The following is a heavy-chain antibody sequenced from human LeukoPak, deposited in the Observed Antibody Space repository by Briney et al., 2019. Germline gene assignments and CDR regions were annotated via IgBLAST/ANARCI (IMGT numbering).Heavy chain of an antibody. V-gene: IGHV1-69*05. CDR2: IIPIFGTA. D-gene: IGHD6-6*01. CDR3: ASRSSSLDIYYYYMDA. CDR1: GGTFSSYA. J-gene: IGHJ6*03. Sequence: SVKVSCKASGGTFSSYAISWVRQAPGQGLEWMGGIIPIFGTANYAQKFQGRVTITTDESTSTAYMELSSLRSEDTAVYYCASRSSSLDIYYYYMDAWGKGTTVTVSS.